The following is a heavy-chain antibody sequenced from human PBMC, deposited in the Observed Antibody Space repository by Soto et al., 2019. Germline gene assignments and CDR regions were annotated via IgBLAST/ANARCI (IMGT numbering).Heavy chain of an antibody. V-gene: IGHV5-10-1*01. CDR3: ARNPPNIATSGTRYYYNMDV. CDR2: IDPTDSYT. Sequence: GESLKISCEASGYSFTNYWITWVRQMPGKGLEWMGRIDPTDSYTNYNPSFQGHVTISTDKSISTTYLQWSSLGASDTAMYYCARNPPNIATSGTRYYYNMDVWGQGTTVTVSS. CDR1: GYSFTNYW. D-gene: IGHD6-13*01. J-gene: IGHJ6*02.